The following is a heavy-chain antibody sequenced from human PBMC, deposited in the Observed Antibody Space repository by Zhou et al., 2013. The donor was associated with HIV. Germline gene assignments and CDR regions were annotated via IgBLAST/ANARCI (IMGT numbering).Heavy chain of an antibody. CDR3: ARDRGYCSSTSCYTWKYYFDY. CDR2: IIPIFGTA. J-gene: IGHJ4*02. V-gene: IGHV1-69*05. D-gene: IGHD2-2*02. CDR1: GGTFSSYA. Sequence: QVQLVQSGAEVKKPGSSVKVSCKASGGTFSSYAISWVRQAPGQGLEWMGGIIPIFGTANYAQKFQGRVTITTDESTSTAYMELSSLRSEDTAVYYCARDRGYCSSTSCYTWKYYFDYWGQGTLVTVSS.